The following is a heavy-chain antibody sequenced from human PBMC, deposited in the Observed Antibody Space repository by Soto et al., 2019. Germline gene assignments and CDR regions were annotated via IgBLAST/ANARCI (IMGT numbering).Heavy chain of an antibody. CDR3: ARQDGSALYYFDY. V-gene: IGHV5-51*01. D-gene: IGHD6-19*01. Sequence: PGESLKISCKGSGYTFTSYWIAWVRQMPGKGLEWMGIIYPGDSDTRYSPSFQGQVSISADKSISTAYLQWSSLKASDTAMYYCARQDGSALYYFDYWGQGALVTVSS. CDR1: GYTFTSYW. CDR2: IYPGDSDT. J-gene: IGHJ4*02.